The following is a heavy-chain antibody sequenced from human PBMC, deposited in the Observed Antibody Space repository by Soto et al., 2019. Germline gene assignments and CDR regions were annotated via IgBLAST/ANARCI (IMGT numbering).Heavy chain of an antibody. J-gene: IGHJ5*02. Sequence: EVQLVESGGGLVQPGGSLRLSCAASGFTFSSYWMSWVRQAPGKGLEWVANIKQDGSEKYYVDSVKGRFTISGDNAKNSLYLQMNSLRAEDTAVYYCAGTYYDFWSGYTNWFDPWGQGTLVTVSS. V-gene: IGHV3-7*01. CDR1: GFTFSSYW. CDR3: AGTYYDFWSGYTNWFDP. D-gene: IGHD3-3*01. CDR2: IKQDGSEK.